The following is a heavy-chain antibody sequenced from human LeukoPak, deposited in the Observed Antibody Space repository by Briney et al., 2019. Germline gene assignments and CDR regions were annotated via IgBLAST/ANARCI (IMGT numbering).Heavy chain of an antibody. CDR3: ARHFAYSSSSYFDY. Sequence: PSETLSLTCTVSGGSISSYYWSWIRQPPGKGLEWIGYIYSSGNTNYNPSLKSRVTISVDTSKNQFSLRLYPVTVADTAVYYCARHFAYSSSSYFDYWGQGSLVTVSS. D-gene: IGHD6-6*01. J-gene: IGHJ4*02. CDR2: IYSSGNT. V-gene: IGHV4-59*08. CDR1: GGSISSYY.